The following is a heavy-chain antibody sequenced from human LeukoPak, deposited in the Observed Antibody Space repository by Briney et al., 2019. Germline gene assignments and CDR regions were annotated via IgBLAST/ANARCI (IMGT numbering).Heavy chain of an antibody. D-gene: IGHD1-14*01. V-gene: IGHV3-30*03. Sequence: GRSLRLSCAASGFTFSSYGMHWVRQAPGKGLEWVAVISYDGSNKYYADSVKGRFTISIDNSKNTLYLQMNSLRAEDTAVYYCARGYYYGLDVWGKGTTVIVSS. J-gene: IGHJ6*04. CDR3: ARGYYYGLDV. CDR2: ISYDGSNK. CDR1: GFTFSSYG.